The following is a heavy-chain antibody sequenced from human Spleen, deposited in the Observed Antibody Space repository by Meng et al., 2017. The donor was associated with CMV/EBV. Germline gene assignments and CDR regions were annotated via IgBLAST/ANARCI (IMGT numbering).Heavy chain of an antibody. V-gene: IGHV3-48*03. CDR3: ARVHSGSYYPDY. CDR2: ISSRGTNK. J-gene: IGHJ4*02. Sequence: GESLKLPCDTSGFTFSSFEIDWVRQAPGKGLEWISYISSRGTNKHYADSVKGRFTISRDNAKNSLWLQMNSLRGEDTAVYYCARVHSGSYYPDYWGQGTLVTVSS. D-gene: IGHD3-10*01. CDR1: GFTFSSFE.